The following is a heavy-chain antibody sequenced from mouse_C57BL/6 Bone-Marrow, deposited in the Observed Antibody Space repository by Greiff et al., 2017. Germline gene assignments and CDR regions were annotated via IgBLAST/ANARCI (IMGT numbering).Heavy chain of an antibody. V-gene: IGHV1-80*01. Sequence: QVQLQQSGAELVKPGASVKISCKSSGYAFSSYWMNWVKQRPGKGLEWIGQIYPGDGDTNYNGKFKGKATLTADTSSSTAYMQLSSLTSEDSAVYFCARTAQATCGWFAYWGQGTLVTGSA. CDR3: ARTAQATCGWFAY. CDR2: IYPGDGDT. J-gene: IGHJ3*01. CDR1: GYAFSSYW. D-gene: IGHD3-2*02.